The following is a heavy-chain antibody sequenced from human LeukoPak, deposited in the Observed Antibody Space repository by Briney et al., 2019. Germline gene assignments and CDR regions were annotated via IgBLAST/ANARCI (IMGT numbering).Heavy chain of an antibody. D-gene: IGHD3-3*01. V-gene: IGHV3-23*01. CDR3: ARAPITIFGVATPNYFDY. Sequence: PGGSLRLSCAASGFTFSSYAMSWVRQAPGKGLEWVSAISGSGGSTYYADSVKGRFTISRDNSKNTLYLQMNSLRAEDTAVYYCARAPITIFGVATPNYFDYWGQGTLVTVSS. J-gene: IGHJ4*02. CDR1: GFTFSSYA. CDR2: ISGSGGST.